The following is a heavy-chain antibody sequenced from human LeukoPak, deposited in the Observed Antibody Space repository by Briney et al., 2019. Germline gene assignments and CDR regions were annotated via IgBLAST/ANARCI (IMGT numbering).Heavy chain of an antibody. CDR1: GFTFSNYD. V-gene: IGHV3-13*04. CDR2: IGPAGDT. Sequence: GGSLRLSRAASGFTFSNYDMHWVRQATGKGLEWVSAIGPAGDTYYPDSVKGRFTISRENAKNSLYLQMNSLRAGDTAVYYCARAVGPFDYWGQGTLVTVSS. J-gene: IGHJ4*02. CDR3: ARAVGPFDY.